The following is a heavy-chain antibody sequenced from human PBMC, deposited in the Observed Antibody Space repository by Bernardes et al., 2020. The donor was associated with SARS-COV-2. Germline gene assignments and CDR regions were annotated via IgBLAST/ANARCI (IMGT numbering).Heavy chain of an antibody. D-gene: IGHD3-3*01. J-gene: IGHJ5*02. V-gene: IGHV4-4*07. CDR2: IYTSGST. CDR3: ARTERITIFGVVISGSWFDP. Sequence: TLSLTCTVSGGSISSYYWSWIRQPAGKGLEWIGRIYTSGSTNYNPSLKSRVTMSVDTSKNQFSLKLSSVTAADTAVYYCARTERITIFGVVISGSWFDPWGQGTLVTVSS. CDR1: GGSISSYY.